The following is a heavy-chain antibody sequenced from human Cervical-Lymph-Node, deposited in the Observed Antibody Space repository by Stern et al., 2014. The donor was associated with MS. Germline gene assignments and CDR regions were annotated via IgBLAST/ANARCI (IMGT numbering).Heavy chain of an antibody. D-gene: IGHD1-14*01. Sequence: EVQLVQSGAELIRPGESLKISCKGAGFKFSIYWIAWVRQMPGKVLEWMCIIYLCYSETRYIQSFQGQFPMSADKSTSTAYLQWSSLNASDPAMYFCARQTTAWASDVWGQGTLVTVSS. J-gene: IGHJ4*02. CDR3: ARQTTAWASDV. CDR1: GFKFSIYW. V-gene: IGHV5-51*01. CDR2: IYLCYSET.